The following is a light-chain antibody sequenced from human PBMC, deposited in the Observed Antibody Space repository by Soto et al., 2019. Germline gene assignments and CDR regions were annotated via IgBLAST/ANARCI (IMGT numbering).Light chain of an antibody. CDR1: QSVSSY. J-gene: IGKJ5*01. CDR3: QQYNNWPRIT. CDR2: DAS. V-gene: IGKV3-11*01. Sequence: EIVLTQSPATLSLSPGARATLSCRASQSVSSYLACYQQKPGQAPRLLIYDASDRATGIPARFSGSGSGTEFTLTISSLQSEDFAVYYCQQYNNWPRITFGQGTRLEIK.